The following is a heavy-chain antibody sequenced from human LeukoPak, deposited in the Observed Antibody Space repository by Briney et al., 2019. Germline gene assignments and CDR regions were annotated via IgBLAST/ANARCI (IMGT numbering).Heavy chain of an antibody. CDR3: ARGLYDSSGFYYMDV. D-gene: IGHD3-22*01. J-gene: IGHJ6*03. CDR1: GGSISSYY. Sequence: SETLSLTCTVSGGSISSYYWSWIRQPPGQGLEWLGYIYYSGSTNYNPSLKSRVTISVDTSKNQFSLKLSSVTAADTAVYYCARGLYDSSGFYYMDVWGKGTTVTVSS. CDR2: IYYSGST. V-gene: IGHV4-59*01.